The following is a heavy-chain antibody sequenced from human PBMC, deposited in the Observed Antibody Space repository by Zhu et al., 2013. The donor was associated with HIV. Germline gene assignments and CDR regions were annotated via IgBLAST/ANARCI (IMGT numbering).Heavy chain of an antibody. CDR3: ARGTYGSGRSFDY. CDR2: INPSGGNA. D-gene: IGHD3-10*01. V-gene: IGHV1-46*01. Sequence: QVQLVQSGAEVKKPGASVKVSCMASGQGLEWMGMINPSGGNANYAQKFQGRVTMTRDASTSTVYMDVSSLTSEDTALYYCARGTYGSGRSFDYWGQGTLVTVSS. CDR1: G. J-gene: IGHJ4*02.